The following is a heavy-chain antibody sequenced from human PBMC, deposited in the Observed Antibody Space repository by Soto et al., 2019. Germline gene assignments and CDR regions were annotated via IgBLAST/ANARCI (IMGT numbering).Heavy chain of an antibody. V-gene: IGHV4-31*03. D-gene: IGHD3-9*01. CDR3: ARDSPYYDILTGYPYYYYGMDV. Sequence: PSETLSLTCTVSGGSISSGGYYWSWIRQHPGKGLEWIGYIYYSGSTYYNPSLKSRVTISVDTSKNQFSLKLSSVTAADTAVYYCARDSPYYDILTGYPYYYYGMDVWGQGTTVTVSS. CDR2: IYYSGST. J-gene: IGHJ6*02. CDR1: GGSISSGGYY.